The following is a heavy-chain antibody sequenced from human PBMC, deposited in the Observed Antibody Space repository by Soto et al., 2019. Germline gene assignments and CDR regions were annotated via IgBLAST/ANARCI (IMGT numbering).Heavy chain of an antibody. Sequence: ASVTVSCTSSVYTFTSYYIHWVRQAPGQGLEWMGIINPSGGSTTYAQKFQGRVTMTRDTSTSTVYMELSSLRSEDTAVYYCTRAPSYGAFDIWGQGTMVTVSS. V-gene: IGHV1-46*03. CDR1: VYTFTSYY. D-gene: IGHD4-17*01. CDR3: TRAPSYGAFDI. J-gene: IGHJ3*02. CDR2: INPSGGST.